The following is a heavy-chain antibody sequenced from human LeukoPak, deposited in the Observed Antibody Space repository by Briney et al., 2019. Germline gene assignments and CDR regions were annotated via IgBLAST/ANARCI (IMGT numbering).Heavy chain of an antibody. V-gene: IGHV4-38-2*02. CDR3: ARDLYGDLDY. CDR1: GYSISSGYY. J-gene: IGHJ4*02. Sequence: SETLSLTCTVSGYSISSGYYWGWIRQPPGKGLEWIGSIYHSGSTYYNPSLKSRVTISVDTSKNQFSLKLSSVTAADTAVYYCARDLYGDLDYWGQRTLVTVSS. CDR2: IYHSGST. D-gene: IGHD4-17*01.